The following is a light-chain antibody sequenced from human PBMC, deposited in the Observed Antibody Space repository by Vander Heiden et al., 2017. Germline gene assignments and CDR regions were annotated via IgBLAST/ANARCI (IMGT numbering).Light chain of an antibody. Sequence: QMTTFPSSLSASVGERVHITCRASQSISSYLKWYQQKPGKAHKLLIYEASSLQSGVTARFRGSGSGTDFTRTIRSLQPEDFATYYCQQNDSTPRTFGQGTKLEIK. CDR2: EAS. CDR1: QSISSY. J-gene: IGKJ2*01. CDR3: QQNDSTPRT. V-gene: IGKV1-39*01.